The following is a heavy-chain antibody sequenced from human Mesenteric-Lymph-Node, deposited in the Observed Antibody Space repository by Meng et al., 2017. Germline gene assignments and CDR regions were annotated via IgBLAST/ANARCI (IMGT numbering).Heavy chain of an antibody. CDR3: ARDGWADY. D-gene: IGHD1-26*01. J-gene: IGHJ4*02. Sequence: GESLKISCAASGFTFSSYAMHWVRQAPGKGLEWVAVISYDGSNKYYADSVKGRFAISRDNSKNTLYLQMNSLRAEDTAVYYCARDGWADYWGQGTLVTVSS. CDR2: ISYDGSNK. CDR1: GFTFSSYA. V-gene: IGHV3-30*09.